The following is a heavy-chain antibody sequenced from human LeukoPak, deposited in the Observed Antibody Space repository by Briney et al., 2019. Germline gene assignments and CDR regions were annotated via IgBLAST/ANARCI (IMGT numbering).Heavy chain of an antibody. D-gene: IGHD2-2*01. CDR3: ARGLSIPSSTSCSDY. V-gene: IGHV3-21*01. J-gene: IGHJ4*02. Sequence: GGSLRLSCAASGFTFSSYSMNWVRQAPGKGLEWVSSISSSSSYIYYADSVKGRFTISRDNAKNSLYLQMNSLRAEDTAVYYCARGLSIPSSTSCSDYWGQGTLVTVSS. CDR2: ISSSSSYI. CDR1: GFTFSSYS.